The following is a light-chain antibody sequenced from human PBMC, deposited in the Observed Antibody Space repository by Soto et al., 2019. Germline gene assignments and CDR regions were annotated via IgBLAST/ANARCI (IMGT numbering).Light chain of an antibody. J-gene: IGLJ1*01. CDR3: QSYDSSLSGFYV. CDR1: SSNIGAGYD. Sequence: QSVLTQAPSVSGAPGQRVTISCTGSSSNIGAGYDVHWYQQLPGTAPKLLIYDNTNRPSGVPDRFSGSKSGTSASLAITGLPAEDEADYYCQSYDSSLSGFYVFGSGTKVTVL. V-gene: IGLV1-40*01. CDR2: DNT.